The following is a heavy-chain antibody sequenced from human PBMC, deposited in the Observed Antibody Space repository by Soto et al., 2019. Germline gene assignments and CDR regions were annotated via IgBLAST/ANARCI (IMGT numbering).Heavy chain of an antibody. V-gene: IGHV4-39*01. Sequence: QLQLQESGPGLVKPSETLPLTCTVSGGSIITTTYYWGWLRQPPGKGLEWIGSVYYSGSTYYNPSLKSRVTISVDTSMNQFSLMLSSVTAADTAVYFCARAPTDYSHDYWGLGNLVTVSS. CDR2: VYYSGST. CDR3: ARAPTDYSHDY. J-gene: IGHJ4*02. D-gene: IGHD4-4*01. CDR1: GGSIITTTYY.